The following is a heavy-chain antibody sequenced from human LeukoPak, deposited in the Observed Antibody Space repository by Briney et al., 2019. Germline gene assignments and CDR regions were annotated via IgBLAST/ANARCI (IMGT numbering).Heavy chain of an antibody. J-gene: IGHJ4*02. CDR2: IYQSGST. D-gene: IGHD2-2*01. Sequence: SETLSLTCAVSGYSISSGYYWGWIRQPPGKGLEWIGSIYQSGSTYYNPSLKSRVTISVDTSKNQFSLKLSSVTAADTAVYYCASPGGYCSSTSCTFDYWGQGTLVTVSS. V-gene: IGHV4-38-2*01. CDR1: GYSISSGYY. CDR3: ASPGGYCSSTSCTFDY.